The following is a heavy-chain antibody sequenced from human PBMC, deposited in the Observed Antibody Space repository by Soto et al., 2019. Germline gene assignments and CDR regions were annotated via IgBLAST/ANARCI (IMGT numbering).Heavy chain of an antibody. J-gene: IGHJ4*02. Sequence: QITLNESGPTVVKPAETLTLTCTFSGFSLTTSGVGVGWIRQSPGKAPEWLALIYWDDDKRYSASLKSRLTHTQDTSKKQVVLTMASVDPADTATYYCAHRILRTVFGLVTTTAIYFDFWGQGTPVVVSS. D-gene: IGHD3-3*01. CDR3: AHRILRTVFGLVTTTAIYFDF. CDR1: GFSLTTSGVG. CDR2: IYWDDDK. V-gene: IGHV2-5*02.